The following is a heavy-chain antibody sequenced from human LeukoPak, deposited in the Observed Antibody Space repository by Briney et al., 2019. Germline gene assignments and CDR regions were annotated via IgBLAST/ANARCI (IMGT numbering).Heavy chain of an antibody. Sequence: ASVKVSCKVSGYTLTELSMHWVRQAPGKGLEWMGGFDPEDGETTHAQKFQGRVTMTEDTSTDIAYMELSSLRSEDTAVYYCATDKETQLALDYWGQGTLVTVSS. J-gene: IGHJ4*02. CDR1: GYTLTELS. CDR3: ATDKETQLALDY. D-gene: IGHD3-3*02. CDR2: FDPEDGET. V-gene: IGHV1-24*01.